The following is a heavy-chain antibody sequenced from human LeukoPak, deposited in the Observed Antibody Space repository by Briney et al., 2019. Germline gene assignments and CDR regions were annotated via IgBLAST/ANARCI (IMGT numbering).Heavy chain of an antibody. CDR2: ISWNSGSI. CDR1: GFTFDDYA. Sequence: GGSLRLSCAASGFTFDDYAMHWVRQAPGKGLEWVSGISWNSGSIGYADSVKGRFTISRDNAKNSLYLQMNSLRAEDTAVYYCARDGSSGYYHYWGQGTLVTVSS. V-gene: IGHV3-9*01. CDR3: ARDGSSGYYHY. D-gene: IGHD3-22*01. J-gene: IGHJ4*02.